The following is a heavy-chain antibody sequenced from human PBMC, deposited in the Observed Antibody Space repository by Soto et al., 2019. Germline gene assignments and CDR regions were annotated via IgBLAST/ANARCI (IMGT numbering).Heavy chain of an antibody. CDR1: GYTFNTYY. CDR2: INPRGDSA. CDR3: AQDQIPLVRGVINYYGLDI. D-gene: IGHD3-10*01. Sequence: ASVKVSCKAAGYTFNTYYAHWVRQAPGQGLEWMGVINPRGDSATYAQKFRGRVTVTRDTSANKVYMELSSLRSEDTAVYYCAQDQIPLVRGVINYYGLDIWGQGTTVTVSS. J-gene: IGHJ6*02. V-gene: IGHV1-46*02.